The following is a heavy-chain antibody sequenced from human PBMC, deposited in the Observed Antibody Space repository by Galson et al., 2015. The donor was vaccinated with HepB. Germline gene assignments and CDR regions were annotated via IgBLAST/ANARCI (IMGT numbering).Heavy chain of an antibody. CDR3: AAGVGDILTGYHGSYYYMDV. V-gene: IGHV1-58*01. J-gene: IGHJ6*03. CDR1: GFTFSSSA. D-gene: IGHD3-9*01. Sequence: SVKVSCKASGFTFSSSAVQWVRQARGQRLEWIGWIVDGVGNTYYAQKYHERVTITRDMSTNTAYMELSSLRSDDTAVYYCAAGVGDILTGYHGSYYYMDVWGKGTTVTVSS. CDR2: IVDGVGNT.